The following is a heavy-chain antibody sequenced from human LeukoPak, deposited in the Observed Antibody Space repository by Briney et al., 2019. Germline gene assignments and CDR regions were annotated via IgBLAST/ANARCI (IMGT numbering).Heavy chain of an antibody. J-gene: IGHJ3*02. Sequence: GGSLRLSCAASGFTFGSYWVHWVRQAPGQGLEWVANIKEDGSEKYYVDSVKGRFTISRDNAKNSLYLQMNSLRAEDTAVYYCARDAATDDAFDIWGQGTMVTVSS. D-gene: IGHD6-13*01. V-gene: IGHV3-7*01. CDR3: ARDAATDDAFDI. CDR2: IKEDGSEK. CDR1: GFTFGSYW.